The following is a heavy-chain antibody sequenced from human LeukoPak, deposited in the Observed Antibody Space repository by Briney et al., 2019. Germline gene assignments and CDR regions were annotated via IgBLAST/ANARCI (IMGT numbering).Heavy chain of an antibody. D-gene: IGHD1-14*01. J-gene: IGHJ4*02. CDR2: IYYSGST. CDR1: GGSISSYY. V-gene: IGHV4-39*07. CDR3: ARDRNGNFDY. Sequence: PSETLSLTCTVSGGSISSYYWSWIRQPPGKGLEWIGSIYYSGSTYYNPSLKSRVTISADTSKNQFSLKLSSVTAADTAVYYCARDRNGNFDYWGQGTLVTVSS.